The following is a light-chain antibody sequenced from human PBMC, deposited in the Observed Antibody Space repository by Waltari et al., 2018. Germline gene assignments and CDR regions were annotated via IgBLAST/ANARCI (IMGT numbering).Light chain of an antibody. V-gene: IGLV1-44*01. J-gene: IGLJ3*02. CDR1: RSNIGSNA. Sequence: QSVLTQPPSASRTPGQTVTISCSGSRSNIGSNAVNWYQHLPGAAPKVIIYTNDQRPSGVPDRFSGSKSGTSASLVISGLQSDDEADYYGATWDDSSTGSWVFGGGTKLTVL. CDR2: TND. CDR3: ATWDDSSTGSWV.